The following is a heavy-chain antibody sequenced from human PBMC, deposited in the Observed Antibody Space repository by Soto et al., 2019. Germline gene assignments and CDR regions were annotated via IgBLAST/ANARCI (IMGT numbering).Heavy chain of an antibody. V-gene: IGHV6-1*01. Sequence: SQTLSLTCAISGDSVSSNSAASNWIRLSPSRGLEWLGRTYYRSKWYNDYAVSVKSRITINPDTSKNQFSLQLNSLTPEDTAVYYCARDHYYGSGSYYSLPDYYYYGMDVWGQGTTVTVSS. CDR3: ARDHYYGSGSYYSLPDYYYYGMDV. J-gene: IGHJ6*02. CDR1: GDSVSSNSAA. CDR2: TYYRSKWYN. D-gene: IGHD3-10*01.